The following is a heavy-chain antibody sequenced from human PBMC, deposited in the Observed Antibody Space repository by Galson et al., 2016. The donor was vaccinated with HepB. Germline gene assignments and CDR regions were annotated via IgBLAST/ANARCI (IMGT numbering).Heavy chain of an antibody. J-gene: IGHJ5*02. V-gene: IGHV4-59*02. Sequence: SETLSLTCTVSGGSVSSYFWSWIRQTPGKGLEWIGYIYRSEDSKYNPSLKSRLTLSVDTSKNQVSLKLRFVTAADTAVYFCARGSRGWFDPWGQGTLVSVSS. CDR3: ARGSRGWFDP. CDR2: IYRSEDS. CDR1: GGSVSSYF.